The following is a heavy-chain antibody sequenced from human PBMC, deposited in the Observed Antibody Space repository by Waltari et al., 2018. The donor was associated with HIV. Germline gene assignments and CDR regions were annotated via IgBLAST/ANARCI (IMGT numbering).Heavy chain of an antibody. D-gene: IGHD3-16*01. CDR2: IKSNTDGGTT. CDR3: TTVGGGTRDY. J-gene: IGHJ4*02. V-gene: IGHV3-15*01. CDR1: GFTFSDAW. Sequence: EVLLVESGGGLGKPGGSLRRSCAASGFTFSDAWMSWVRQAPGKGLEWVGRIKSNTDGGTTDYAAPVKGRFTISRDDSKTTLYLEMNSLKTEDTAVYYCTTVGGGTRDYWGQGTLITVSS.